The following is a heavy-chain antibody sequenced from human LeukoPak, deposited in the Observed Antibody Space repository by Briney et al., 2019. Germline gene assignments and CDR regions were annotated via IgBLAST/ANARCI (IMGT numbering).Heavy chain of an antibody. J-gene: IGHJ5*02. CDR2: TYYSGST. CDR3: AREWVSGWYGLPNQPRWFDP. D-gene: IGHD6-19*01. CDR1: GGSISSSSYY. V-gene: IGHV4-39*07. Sequence: PSETLSLTCTVSGGSISSSSYYWGWIRQPPGKGLEWIGSTYYSGSTYYNPSLKSRVTISVDTSKNQFSLKLSSVTAADTAVYYCAREWVSGWYGLPNQPRWFDPWGQGTLVTVSS.